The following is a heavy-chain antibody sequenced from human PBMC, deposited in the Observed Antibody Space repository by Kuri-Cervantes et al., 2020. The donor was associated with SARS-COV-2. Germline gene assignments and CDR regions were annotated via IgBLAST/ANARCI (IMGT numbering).Heavy chain of an antibody. CDR1: RYSISSGYY. D-gene: IGHD6-19*01. V-gene: IGHV4-4*07. Sequence: SETLSLTCAVSRYSISSGYYWGWIRQPAGKGLEWIGRIYTSGSTNYNPSLKSRVTMSVDTSKNQFSLKLSSVTAADTAVYYCARDPRIAVAGGFDYWGQGTLVTVSS. J-gene: IGHJ4*02. CDR3: ARDPRIAVAGGFDY. CDR2: IYTSGST.